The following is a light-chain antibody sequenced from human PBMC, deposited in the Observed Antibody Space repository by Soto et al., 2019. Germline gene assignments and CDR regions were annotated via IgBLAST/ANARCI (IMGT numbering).Light chain of an antibody. CDR1: QGINSY. V-gene: IGKV1-9*01. CDR2: TAS. J-gene: IGKJ1*01. Sequence: DIQLTQSPSFLSASVGDRVTVTCRASQGINSYLAWYQQKPGKAPKLLIYTASTLQSGVPSRFSGSGSGTEFTLTITSLQPEDFAAYYCQHYNSYSEAFGQGTKVDIK. CDR3: QHYNSYSEA.